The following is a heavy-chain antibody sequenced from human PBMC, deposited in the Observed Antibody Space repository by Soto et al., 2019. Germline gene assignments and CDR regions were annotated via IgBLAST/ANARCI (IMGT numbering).Heavy chain of an antibody. V-gene: IGHV4-30-2*01. CDR3: ARNPGSGSYYNHRGNKWFDP. J-gene: IGHJ5*02. Sequence: SETLSLTCAVSGGSISSGGYSWSWIRQPPGKGLEWIGYIYHSGSTYYNPSLKSRVTISVDRSKNQFSLKLSSVTAADAAVYYCARNPGSGSYYNHRGNKWFDPWGQGTLVTVSS. CDR2: IYHSGST. D-gene: IGHD3-10*01. CDR1: GGSISSGGYS.